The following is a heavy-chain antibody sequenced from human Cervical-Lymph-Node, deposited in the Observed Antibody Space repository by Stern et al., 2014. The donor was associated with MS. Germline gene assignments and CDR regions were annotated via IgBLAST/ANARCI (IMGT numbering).Heavy chain of an antibody. Sequence: LVESGGGLVKPGGSLRLSCAASGFTFSDYYMTWFRQAPGKGLEWISYITSSGRTIYYADSVKGRFTISRDNAKNSLYLQMNSLRAEDTAVYYCARIKFARRPPSDSWGQGTLVTVSS. CDR1: GFTFSDYY. D-gene: IGHD3-10*01. J-gene: IGHJ4*02. V-gene: IGHV3-11*01. CDR2: ITSSGRTI. CDR3: ARIKFARRPPSDS.